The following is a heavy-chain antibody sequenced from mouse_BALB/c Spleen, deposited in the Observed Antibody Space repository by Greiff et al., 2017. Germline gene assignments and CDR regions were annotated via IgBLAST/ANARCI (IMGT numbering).Heavy chain of an antibody. D-gene: IGHD2-14*01. Sequence: EVKLMESGGGLVQPGGSRKLSCAASGFTFSSFGMHWVRQAPEKGLEWVAYISSGSSTIYYADTVKGRFTISRDNPKNTLFLQMTSLRSEDTAMYYCARNYRYDSPFGYWGQGTTLTVSS. CDR3: ARNYRYDSPFGY. CDR1: GFTFSSFG. V-gene: IGHV5-17*02. CDR2: ISSGSSTI. J-gene: IGHJ2*01.